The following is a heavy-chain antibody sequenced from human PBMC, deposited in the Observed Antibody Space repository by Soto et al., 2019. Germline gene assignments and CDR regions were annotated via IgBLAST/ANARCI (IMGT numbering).Heavy chain of an antibody. Sequence: SETLSLTCTVSGGSISSSSYYWGWIRQPPGKGLEWIGSIYYSGSTYYNPSLKSRVTISVDTSKNQFSLKLSSVTAADTAVYYCARRIYCSSTSCPLYYYYYGMDVWGQGTTGTV. D-gene: IGHD2-2*01. J-gene: IGHJ6*02. CDR2: IYYSGST. V-gene: IGHV4-39*01. CDR1: GGSISSSSYY. CDR3: ARRIYCSSTSCPLYYYYYGMDV.